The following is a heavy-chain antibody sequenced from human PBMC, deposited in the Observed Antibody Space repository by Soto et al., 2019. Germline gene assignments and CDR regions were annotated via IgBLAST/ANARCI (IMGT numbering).Heavy chain of an antibody. CDR2: ISSSSSYI. Sequence: PGGSLRLSCAASGFTFSSYSMNWVRQAPGKGLEWVSSISSSSSYIYYADSVKGRFTISRDNAKNSLYLQMNSLRAEDTAVYYCARDKVFGDPRAFDIWGQGTMVTVSS. D-gene: IGHD4-17*01. CDR1: GFTFSSYS. J-gene: IGHJ3*02. V-gene: IGHV3-21*01. CDR3: ARDKVFGDPRAFDI.